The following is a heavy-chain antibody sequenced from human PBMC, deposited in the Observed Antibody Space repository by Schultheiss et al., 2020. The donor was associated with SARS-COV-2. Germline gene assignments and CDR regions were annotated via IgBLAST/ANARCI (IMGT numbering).Heavy chain of an antibody. CDR3: ARVRGSSGYPGYHFDY. CDR1: GYTFTGYY. CDR2: ISAYNGNT. J-gene: IGHJ4*02. Sequence: ASVKVSCKASGYTFTGYYMHWVRQAPGQGLEWMGWISAYNGNTNYAQKLQGRVTMTTDTSTSTAYMELRSLRSDDTAVYYCARVRGSSGYPGYHFDYWGQGTLVTVSS. V-gene: IGHV1-18*04. D-gene: IGHD3-22*01.